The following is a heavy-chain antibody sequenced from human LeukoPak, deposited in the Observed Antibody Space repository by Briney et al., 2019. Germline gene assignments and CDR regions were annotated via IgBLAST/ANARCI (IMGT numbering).Heavy chain of an antibody. CDR2: IYSGGST. Sequence: GGSLRLSCAASGFTVSSNYMSWVRQAPGKGLEWVSVIYSGGSTYYADSVKGRFTISRDNSKNTLYLQMNSLRAEDTAVYYCARDPPTPYYYDIKPNWYFDLWGRGTLVTVSS. D-gene: IGHD3-22*01. J-gene: IGHJ2*01. CDR3: ARDPPTPYYYDIKPNWYFDL. V-gene: IGHV3-66*01. CDR1: GFTVSSNY.